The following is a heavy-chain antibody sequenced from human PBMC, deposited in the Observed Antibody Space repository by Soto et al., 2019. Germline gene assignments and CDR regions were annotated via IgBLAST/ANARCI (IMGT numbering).Heavy chain of an antibody. V-gene: IGHV2-5*08. Sequence: TLSLTCTVSGGSISSYYWSWIRQPPGKALEWLALIYWDDDKRYSPSLKSRLTITKDTSKNQVVLTMTNMDPEDTATYYCAHRHCGGVCYSGPFDYWGQGSLVTVSS. CDR1: GGSISSYYW. CDR2: IYWDDDK. CDR3: AHRHCGGVCYSGPFDY. J-gene: IGHJ4*02. D-gene: IGHD2-21*02.